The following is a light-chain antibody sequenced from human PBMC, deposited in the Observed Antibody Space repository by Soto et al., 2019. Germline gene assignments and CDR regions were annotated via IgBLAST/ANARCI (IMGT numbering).Light chain of an antibody. CDR2: AAS. V-gene: IGKV1-12*01. CDR3: QQANSFPPT. CDR1: QDIRNW. Sequence: DLQMTQSPSSVSASVGDRVTITCRASQDIRNWLAWFQQKPGKAPKLLIYAASTLQSGVPSRFSGSGSGTDFTLTISSLQPEDFATYYCQQANSFPPTFGGGTKVESK. J-gene: IGKJ4*01.